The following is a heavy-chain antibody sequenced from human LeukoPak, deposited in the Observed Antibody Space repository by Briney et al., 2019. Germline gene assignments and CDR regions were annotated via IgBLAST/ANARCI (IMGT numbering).Heavy chain of an antibody. Sequence: GGALRLSCAASGFTFSSYWMSWVRQAPGKGREGVANIKQDGSEKYYVDSVKGRFTISRDNAKNSLYLQMNSLRAEDTAVYYCARFRGAVEDYWGQGTLVTVSS. D-gene: IGHD6-19*01. CDR2: IKQDGSEK. CDR3: ARFRGAVEDY. CDR1: GFTFSSYW. J-gene: IGHJ4*02. V-gene: IGHV3-7*01.